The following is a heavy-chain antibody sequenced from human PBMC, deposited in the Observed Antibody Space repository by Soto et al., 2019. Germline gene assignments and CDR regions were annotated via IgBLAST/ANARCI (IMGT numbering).Heavy chain of an antibody. J-gene: IGHJ4*02. V-gene: IGHV1-69*13. CDR3: TRDGTLYDSSAYYYLY. D-gene: IGHD3-22*01. CDR1: GGTFSRYG. CDR2: IIPMFAKA. Sequence: SVKVSCKASGGTFSRYGISWVRQAPGQGLEWMGGIIPMFAKANYAQKFQDRVTITADESTGTVYMELRLMRFEDTAVYYCTRDGTLYDSSAYYYLYWGQGTLVTVSS.